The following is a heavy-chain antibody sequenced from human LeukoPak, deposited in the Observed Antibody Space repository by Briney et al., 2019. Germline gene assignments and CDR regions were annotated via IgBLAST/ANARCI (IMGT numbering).Heavy chain of an antibody. J-gene: IGHJ4*02. CDR1: GYTFTSYG. CDR2: INPSGGST. V-gene: IGHV1-46*01. CDR3: ARDRLYYYDSSGYLDY. Sequence: GASVKVSCKASGYTFTSYGISWVRQAPGQGLEWMGIINPSGGSTSYAQKFQGRVTMTRDMSTSTVYMELSSLRSEDTAVYYCARDRLYYYDSSGYLDYWGQGTLVTVSS. D-gene: IGHD3-22*01.